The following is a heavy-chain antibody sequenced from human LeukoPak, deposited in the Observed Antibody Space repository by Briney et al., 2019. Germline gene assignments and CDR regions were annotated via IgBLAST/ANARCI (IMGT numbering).Heavy chain of an antibody. CDR3: ARSTPPTVTTFWWSDP. D-gene: IGHD4-17*01. CDR2: INHSGST. J-gene: IGHJ5*02. CDR1: GGSFSSYY. Sequence: SETLSLTCAVYGGSFSSYYWSWVRQPPGKGLEWIGEINHSGSTNYNPSLKSRVTISVDTSKNHFSQKMSSVTTADTAVYYCARSTPPTVTTFWWSDPWGQGTLVTVSS. V-gene: IGHV4-34*01.